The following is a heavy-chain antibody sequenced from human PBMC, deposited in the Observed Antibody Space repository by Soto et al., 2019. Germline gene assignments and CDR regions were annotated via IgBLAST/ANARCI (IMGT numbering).Heavy chain of an antibody. CDR2: INSDGNIT. D-gene: IGHD2-15*01. J-gene: IGHJ4*02. CDR1: GFTFSTYW. CDR3: ARLRCSGGTCYSEIDY. Sequence: GGSLRLSCAASGFTFSTYWMHWVRQAPGKGLVWVSRINSDGNITNYADAVKGRFTISRDNAKNTLYLQMTSLRAEDTAVYYCARLRCSGGTCYSEIDYWGQGTLVTV. V-gene: IGHV3-74*01.